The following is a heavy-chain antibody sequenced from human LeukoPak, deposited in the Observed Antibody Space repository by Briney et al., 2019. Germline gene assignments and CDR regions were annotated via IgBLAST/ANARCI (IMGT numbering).Heavy chain of an antibody. CDR3: ARGTSAGDY. J-gene: IGHJ4*02. V-gene: IGHV3-21*01. CDR2: ISSSSSYI. Sequence: PRGSLRLSCAASGFTFSRYSMNWVRQAPGKGLEWVSSISSSSSYIYYADSVKGRFTISRDNAKNSLYLQMNSLRAEDTAVYYCARGTSAGDYWGQGTLVTVSS. CDR1: GFTFSRYS.